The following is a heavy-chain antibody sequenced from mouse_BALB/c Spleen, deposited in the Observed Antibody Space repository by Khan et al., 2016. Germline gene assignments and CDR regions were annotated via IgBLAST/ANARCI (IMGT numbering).Heavy chain of an antibody. CDR3: ARYGSSYFDY. CDR1: DYSITSDYA. J-gene: IGHJ2*01. D-gene: IGHD1-1*01. CDR2: ISYSGST. Sequence: EVQLQESGPGLVKPSQSLSLTCTVTDYSITSDYAWNWIRQFPGNKLEWMGYISYSGSTSYNPSLKSRISITRDTSKNQFFLQLNSVTTEDTATYYCARYGSSYFDYWGQGTTLTVSS. V-gene: IGHV3-2*02.